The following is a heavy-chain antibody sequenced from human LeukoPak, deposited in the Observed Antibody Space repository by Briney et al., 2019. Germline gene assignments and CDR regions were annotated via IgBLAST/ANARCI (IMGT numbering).Heavy chain of an antibody. CDR3: AREYRHQYYYDSSGPSETDY. CDR1: GYTFTSYA. D-gene: IGHD3-22*01. V-gene: IGHV7-4-1*02. J-gene: IGHJ4*02. Sequence: GASVKVSCKASGYTFTSYAMNWVRQAPGQGLEWMGWINTNTGNPTYAQGFTGRFVFSLDTSVSTAYLQISSLKAEDTAVYYCAREYRHQYYYDSSGPSETDYWGQGTLVTVSS. CDR2: INTNTGNP.